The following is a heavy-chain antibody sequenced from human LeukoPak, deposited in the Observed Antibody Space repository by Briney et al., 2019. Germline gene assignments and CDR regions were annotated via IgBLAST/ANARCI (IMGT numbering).Heavy chain of an antibody. Sequence: KTSETLSLTCTVSGGSISTYYWNWIRQPPGKGLEWIGYVYYSGSTNYNPSLKSRVTISVDTSKNHFSLKVSSVTAADTAVYHCARGSTSDPYFQHWGQGTLVAVSS. J-gene: IGHJ1*01. D-gene: IGHD2-2*01. CDR2: VYYSGST. CDR1: GGSISTYY. V-gene: IGHV4-59*01. CDR3: ARGSTSDPYFQH.